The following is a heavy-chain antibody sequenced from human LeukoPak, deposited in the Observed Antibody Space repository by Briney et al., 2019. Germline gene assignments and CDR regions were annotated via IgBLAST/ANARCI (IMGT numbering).Heavy chain of an antibody. J-gene: IGHJ6*04. CDR1: GGSISGYY. D-gene: IGHD3-16*01. V-gene: IGHV4-4*09. CDR2: IYSSGST. Sequence: PSETLSLTCSVSGGSISGYYWSWIRQPPGQTLEWIGYIYSSGSTKYNPSLQSRVTMSVDTSMNQFSLRLSSVTAADTAVYYCARFTYTTRPSDVWGRGTTFTVSS. CDR3: ARFTYTTRPSDV.